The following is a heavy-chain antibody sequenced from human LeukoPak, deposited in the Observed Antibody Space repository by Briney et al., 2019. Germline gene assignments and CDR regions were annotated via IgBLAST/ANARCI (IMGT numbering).Heavy chain of an antibody. V-gene: IGHV1-69*04. CDR2: IIPILGIA. CDR1: GGTFSSYA. Sequence: SVKVSCKASGGTFSSYAISWVRQAPGQGLEWLGRIIPILGIANYAQKFQGRVTITADKSTSTAYMELSSLRSEDTAVYYCARGGDGYNFDYWGQGTLVTVSS. J-gene: IGHJ4*02. D-gene: IGHD5-24*01. CDR3: ARGGDGYNFDY.